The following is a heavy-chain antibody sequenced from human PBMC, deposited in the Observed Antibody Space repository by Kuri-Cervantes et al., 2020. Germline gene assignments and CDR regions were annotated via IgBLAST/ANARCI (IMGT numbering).Heavy chain of an antibody. CDR3: ARELSDYDSYGWYLDL. Sequence: GGSLRLSCAASGFTVSSNYMSWVRQAPGKGLEWVSVIYSGGSTYYADSVKGRFTISRDNAKNSLYLQMNSLRAGDTAVYYCARELSDYDSYGWYLDLWGRGTLVTVSS. J-gene: IGHJ2*01. CDR1: GFTVSSNY. CDR2: IYSGGST. D-gene: IGHD3-22*01. V-gene: IGHV3-66*01.